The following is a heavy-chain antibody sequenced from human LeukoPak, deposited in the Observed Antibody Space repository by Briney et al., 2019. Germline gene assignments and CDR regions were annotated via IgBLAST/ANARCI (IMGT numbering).Heavy chain of an antibody. CDR3: ARDLAMYSPDLDY. D-gene: IGHD1-26*01. J-gene: IGHJ4*02. CDR2: INPKTGVT. V-gene: IGHV1-2*02. CDR1: GYTFNDYY. Sequence: GASVKVSCKASGYTFNDYYLHWVRQAPGHGLEWMGWINPKTGVTKYAQNFQGRVTMTRDTSINTAYVEVSRLRSDDTAVFYCARDLAMYSPDLDYWGQGTLVTVSS.